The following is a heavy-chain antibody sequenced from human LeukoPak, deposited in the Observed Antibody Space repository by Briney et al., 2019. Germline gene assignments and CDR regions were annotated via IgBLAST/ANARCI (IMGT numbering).Heavy chain of an antibody. CDR2: TYYKSKWDY. J-gene: IGHJ3*02. V-gene: IGHV6-1*01. CDR3: ARGPRITGTTGAFDI. CDR1: GDSVSSNSAG. Sequence: SQTLSLTCAISGDSVSSNSAGWNWIRQSPSRGLEWLGRTYYKSKWDYDYAISVKSRITINPDTSKNQFSLQLNSVTPEDTAVYYCARGPRITGTTGAFDIWGPGTMVTVSS. D-gene: IGHD1-20*01.